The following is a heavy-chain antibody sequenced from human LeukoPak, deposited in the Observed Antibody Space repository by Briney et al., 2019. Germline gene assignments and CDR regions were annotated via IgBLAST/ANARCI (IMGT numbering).Heavy chain of an antibody. V-gene: IGHV4-34*01. CDR2: INHSGST. J-gene: IGHJ4*02. CDR1: GGSFSGYY. CDR3: ARGMTYYYDSSGYYLDY. D-gene: IGHD3-22*01. Sequence: SETLSLTCAVYGGSFSGYYWSWIRQPPGKGMEWIGEINHSGSTNYNPSLKSRVTISVDTSKNQFSLKLSSVTAADTAVYYCARGMTYYYDSSGYYLDYWGQGTLVTLSS.